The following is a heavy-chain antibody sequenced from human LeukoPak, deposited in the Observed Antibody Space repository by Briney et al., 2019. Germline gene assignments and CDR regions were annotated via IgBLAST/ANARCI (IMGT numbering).Heavy chain of an antibody. D-gene: IGHD2-2*01. CDR2: ISGNGDNT. CDR1: GFTFKNYA. J-gene: IGHJ4*02. V-gene: IGHV3-23*01. Sequence: GGSLRLSCAASGFTFKNYAMNWVRQTPGKGLEWVSAISGNGDNTYYADSVKGRFTISRDNSKNTLCLQMNSLRADDTAIYYCARTLGFCSSSTCPIPYWGQGALVTVSS. CDR3: ARTLGFCSSSTCPIPY.